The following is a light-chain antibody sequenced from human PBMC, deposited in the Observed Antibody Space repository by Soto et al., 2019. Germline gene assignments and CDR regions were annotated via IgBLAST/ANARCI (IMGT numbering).Light chain of an antibody. CDR2: DVS. CDR1: SSDVGGYNY. J-gene: IGLJ1*01. Sequence: QSALTQPASVSGSPGQSITISCTGTSSDVGGYNYVSWYQQHPGKAPKFMIYDVSNRPLGVSYRFSGSKSGNTASLTISGLQAEDEADYYCCSYTTSNTRQIVFGTGTKVTVL. V-gene: IGLV2-14*01. CDR3: CSYTTSNTRQIV.